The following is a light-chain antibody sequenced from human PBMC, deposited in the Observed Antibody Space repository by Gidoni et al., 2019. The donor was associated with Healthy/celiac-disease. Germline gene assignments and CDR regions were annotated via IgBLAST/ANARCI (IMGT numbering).Light chain of an antibody. V-gene: IGKV1-8*01. CDR3: QQYYSYPRT. J-gene: IGKJ1*01. CDR1: QGISSY. CDR2: AAS. Sequence: AIRLTPSPSSLSASTGDRVTTTCRASQGISSYLACYQQKPGKAPKLLIYAASTLQSGVPSSFSGSGSGTDFTLTLSCLQSEDFATYYCQQYYSYPRTFGQGTKVEIK.